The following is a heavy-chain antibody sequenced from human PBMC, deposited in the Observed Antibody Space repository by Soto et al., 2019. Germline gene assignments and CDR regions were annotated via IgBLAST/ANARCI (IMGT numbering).Heavy chain of an antibody. Sequence: SETLSLTCAVSGYSISRSNWWGWIRQPPGKGLEWIGYIYYSGTTYYNPSLKSRVTISVDTSKNQFSLKLTSVTAADTAVYYCARLIHQPLQWYFDYWGQGSLVTVSS. CDR1: GYSISRSNW. J-gene: IGHJ4*02. V-gene: IGHV4-28*01. CDR3: ARLIHQPLQWYFDY. CDR2: IYYSGTT. D-gene: IGHD2-2*01.